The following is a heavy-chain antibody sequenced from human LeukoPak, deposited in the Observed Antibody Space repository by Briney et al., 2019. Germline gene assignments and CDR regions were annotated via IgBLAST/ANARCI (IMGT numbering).Heavy chain of an antibody. CDR3: GSLRGYYYYYYMDV. Sequence: SETLSLTCTVSGGSISSSSYYWGWIRQPPGKGLEWIGDSYYSGSTNDNPSLKSRVTISVDTSKKQFSLKLSSVTAADTAVYYYGSLRGYYYYYYMDVWGKGTTVTVSS. CDR2: SYYSGST. J-gene: IGHJ6*03. V-gene: IGHV4-61*05. D-gene: IGHD3-10*01. CDR1: GGSISSSSYY.